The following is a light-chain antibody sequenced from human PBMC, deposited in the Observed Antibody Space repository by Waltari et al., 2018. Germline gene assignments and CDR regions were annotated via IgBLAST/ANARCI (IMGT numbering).Light chain of an antibody. CDR3: QQYGSSILYT. V-gene: IGKV3-20*01. CDR1: QRLTKTY. J-gene: IGKJ2*01. Sequence: VLTQSPGTLSLSPGERATVSCRASQRLTKTYLAWYQQKPGQAPRLLIYGAASRAAGIPDRFSGSGSGTDFTLTISRLEPEDFAMYYCQQYGSSILYTFGQGTKLEIK. CDR2: GAA.